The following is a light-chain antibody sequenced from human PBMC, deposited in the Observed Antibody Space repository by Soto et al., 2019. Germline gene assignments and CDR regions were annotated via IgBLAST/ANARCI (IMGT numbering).Light chain of an antibody. CDR3: QQYYSTPLT. V-gene: IGKV4-1*01. CDR2: WAS. J-gene: IGKJ4*01. Sequence: DIVMTQSPDSLSVSLVERATINCKSSQGLLYSSNNKTYLAWYQQKPGQPPKLLVYWASTRESGVPDRFSGSGSGTDFTLTINSLQAADVAVYYCQQYYSTPLTFGGGTKVDIK. CDR1: QGLLYSSNNKTY.